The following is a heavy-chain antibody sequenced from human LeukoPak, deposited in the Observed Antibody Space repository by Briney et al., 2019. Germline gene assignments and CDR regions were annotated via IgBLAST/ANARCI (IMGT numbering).Heavy chain of an antibody. V-gene: IGHV3-74*01. CDR3: AREYSSSSGLDY. Sequence: GGSLRLSCAASGFTFSSYWMHWVRQAPGKGLVWVSRINSDGSGTSYADSVRGRFTISRDNAKNTLYLQMNSLRAEDTAVYYCAREYSSSSGLDYWGQGTLVTVSS. CDR1: GFTFSSYW. D-gene: IGHD6-6*01. CDR2: INSDGSGT. J-gene: IGHJ4*02.